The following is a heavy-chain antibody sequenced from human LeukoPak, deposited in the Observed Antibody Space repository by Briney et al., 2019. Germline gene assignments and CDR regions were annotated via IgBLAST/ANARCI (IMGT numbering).Heavy chain of an antibody. CDR1: GFTFSSYS. Sequence: PGGSLRLSCAASGFTFSSYSMNWVRQAPGKGLEWVSSISSSSSYIYYADSVKGRFTISRDNAKNSLYLQMNSLRAEDTAVYYCARGEDSSGYYSYWGQGTLVTVSS. CDR3: ARGEDSSGYYSY. V-gene: IGHV3-21*01. D-gene: IGHD3-22*01. J-gene: IGHJ4*02. CDR2: ISSSSSYI.